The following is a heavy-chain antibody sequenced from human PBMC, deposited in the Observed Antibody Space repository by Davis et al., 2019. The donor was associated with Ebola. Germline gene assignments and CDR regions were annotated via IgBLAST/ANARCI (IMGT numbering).Heavy chain of an antibody. Sequence: PGGPLRLSCATSGFTFGDYTMHWVRQAPGKGLAWVSFINGDRGRIDYADSVKGRFTISGDNSKNSLYLQMNSLTTEDTALYYCAKAKFSGSALIGHWGQGTLVTVSS. V-gene: IGHV3-43*02. J-gene: IGHJ4*02. D-gene: IGHD1-26*01. CDR1: GFTFGDYT. CDR3: AKAKFSGSALIGH. CDR2: INGDRGRI.